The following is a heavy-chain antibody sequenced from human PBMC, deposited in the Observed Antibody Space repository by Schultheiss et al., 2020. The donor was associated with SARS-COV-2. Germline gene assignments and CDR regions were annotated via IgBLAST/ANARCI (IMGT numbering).Heavy chain of an antibody. D-gene: IGHD2-2*01. CDR1: GGSISSGGYY. CDR2: IYYSGST. CDR3: AREPRYCSSTSCYLWFDP. J-gene: IGHJ5*02. Sequence: LSLTCTVSGGSISSGGYYWSWIRQHPGKGLEWIGYIYYSGSTYYNPSLKSRVTISVDTSKNQFSLKLSSVTAADTAVYYCAREPRYCSSTSCYLWFDPWGQGTLVTVSS. V-gene: IGHV4-31*03.